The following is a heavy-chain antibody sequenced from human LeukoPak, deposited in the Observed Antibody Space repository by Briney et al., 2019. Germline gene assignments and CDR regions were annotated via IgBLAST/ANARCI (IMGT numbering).Heavy chain of an antibody. Sequence: SETLSLTCTVSGSSISSGYYWGWIRQPPGKGLEWIGSIFHSGTTYYNPSLESRVTTSVDTSKNQFSLKLTSVTAADTAVYYCARDSGSSTHDPWGQGTLVTVSS. V-gene: IGHV4-38-2*02. D-gene: IGHD2-2*01. CDR2: IFHSGTT. CDR3: ARDSGSSTHDP. CDR1: GSSISSGYY. J-gene: IGHJ5*02.